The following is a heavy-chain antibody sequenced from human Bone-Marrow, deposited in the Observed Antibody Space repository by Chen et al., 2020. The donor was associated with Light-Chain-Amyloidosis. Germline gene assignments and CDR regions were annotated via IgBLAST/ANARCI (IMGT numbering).Heavy chain of an antibody. Sequence: EVQLLESGGGLVQPGGSLRLSCVASGITFSSYAMNWVRQAPGKGLEWVSVDGGTIIITYYTDAVKGRFTTSRDNSKNTVYLQMSSLRADDTAVYYCATRYCSGGSCYSPYFEYWGQGTLVTVSS. CDR2: DGGTIIIT. V-gene: IGHV3-23*01. CDR3: ATRYCSGGSCYSPYFEY. D-gene: IGHD2-15*01. CDR1: GITFSSYA. J-gene: IGHJ4*02.